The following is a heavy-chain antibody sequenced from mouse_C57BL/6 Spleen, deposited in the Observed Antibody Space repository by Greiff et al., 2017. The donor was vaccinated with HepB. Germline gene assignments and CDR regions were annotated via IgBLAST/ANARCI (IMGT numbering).Heavy chain of an antibody. CDR3: ARDDGYLFFAY. D-gene: IGHD2-3*01. V-gene: IGHV3-1*01. CDR1: GYSITSGYD. CDR2: ISYSGST. Sequence: EVKLVESGPGMVKPSQSLSLTCTVTGYSITSGYDWHWIRHFPGNKLEWMGYISYSGSTNYNPSLKSRISITHDTSKNHFFLKLNSVTTEDTATYYCARDDGYLFFAYWGQGTLVTVSA. J-gene: IGHJ3*01.